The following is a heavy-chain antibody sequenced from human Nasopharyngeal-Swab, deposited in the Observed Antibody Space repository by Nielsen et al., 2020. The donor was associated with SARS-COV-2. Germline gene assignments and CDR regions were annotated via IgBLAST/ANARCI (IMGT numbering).Heavy chain of an antibody. Sequence: ASVKVSCRASGYTLSNYAMYWVRQAPGQRPEFMGWTNAGNGNTIYSQRFQGRVRISRDTSANTVYMELNRLRSEDTAVYCARVPAVASSRIDYWGQGTLVTVSS. J-gene: IGHJ4*02. CDR1: GYTLSNYA. CDR3: ARVPAVASSRIDY. V-gene: IGHV1-3*01. D-gene: IGHD6-19*01. CDR2: TNAGNGNT.